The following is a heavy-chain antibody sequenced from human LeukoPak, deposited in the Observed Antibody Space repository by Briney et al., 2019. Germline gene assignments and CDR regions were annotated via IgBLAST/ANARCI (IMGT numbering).Heavy chain of an antibody. J-gene: IGHJ4*02. CDR1: GFTFSSYG. V-gene: IGHV3-33*01. CDR2: IWYDGSNK. D-gene: IGHD4-17*01. CDR3: AREDLGDRRVYYFDY. Sequence: GRSLRLSCAASGFTFSSYGMHWVRQAPGKGLEWVAVIWYDGSNKYYADSVKGRFTISRDNSKNPLYLQMNSLRAEDTAVCYCAREDLGDRRVYYFDYWGQGTLVTVSS.